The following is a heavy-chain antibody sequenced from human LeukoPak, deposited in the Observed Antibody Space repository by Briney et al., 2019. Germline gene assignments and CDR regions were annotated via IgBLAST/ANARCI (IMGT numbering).Heavy chain of an antibody. D-gene: IGHD5-18*01. J-gene: IGHJ4*02. CDR1: GFTFSSYS. Sequence: GGSLRLSCAASGFTFSSYSMNWVRQAPGKGLEWVSSISSSSSYIYYADSVKGRFTISRDNSKNTLYLQMNSLRAEDTAVYYCASTPSWIQLWLLYYFDYWGQGTLVTVSS. V-gene: IGHV3-21*04. CDR2: ISSSSSYI. CDR3: ASTPSWIQLWLLYYFDY.